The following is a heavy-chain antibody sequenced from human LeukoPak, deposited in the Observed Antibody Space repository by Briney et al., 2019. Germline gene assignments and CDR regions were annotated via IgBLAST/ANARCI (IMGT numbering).Heavy chain of an antibody. CDR1: GGSINSYY. V-gene: IGHV4-4*07. J-gene: IGHJ4*02. Sequence: SETLSLTCTVSGGSINSYYWSWNRKPAGKGLEWIGRIYTSGRTNSNHSLNYNPSLKSRLTISVDTSKNQLSLKLTSVTAADAAVYYCAIEFHYWGQGTVVSVSS. CDR2: IYTSGRTNSNHSL. CDR3: AIEFHY.